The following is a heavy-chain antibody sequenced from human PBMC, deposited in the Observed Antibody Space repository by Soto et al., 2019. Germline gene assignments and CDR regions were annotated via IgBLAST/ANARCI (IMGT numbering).Heavy chain of an antibody. CDR3: ARGAPYDSSGYYSYFDY. D-gene: IGHD3-22*01. CDR2: IIPIFGTA. CDR1: GGTFSSYA. J-gene: IGHJ4*02. Sequence: QVQLVQSGAEVKKPGSSVKVSCKASGGTFSSYAISWVRQAPGQGLEWMGGIIPIFGTANYAQKFQGRVTITANESTSTAYMELSSLRSEDTAVYYCARGAPYDSSGYYSYFDYWGQGTLVTVSS. V-gene: IGHV1-69*01.